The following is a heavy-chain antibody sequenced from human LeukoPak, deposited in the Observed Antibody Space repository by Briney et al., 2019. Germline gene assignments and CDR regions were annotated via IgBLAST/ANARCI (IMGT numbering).Heavy chain of an antibody. V-gene: IGHV5-51*01. J-gene: IGHJ4*02. D-gene: IGHD5-12*01. Sequence: GESLKISCKGSGYSFTSYWIGWVRQMPGKGLEWRTSIYPGDSDTKYSPSFQGQVTISVDKSISTAYLQWSSLKASDSAMYYCARLGYSGYDPFDYWGQGTLVTVSS. CDR3: ARLGYSGYDPFDY. CDR1: GYSFTSYW. CDR2: IYPGDSDT.